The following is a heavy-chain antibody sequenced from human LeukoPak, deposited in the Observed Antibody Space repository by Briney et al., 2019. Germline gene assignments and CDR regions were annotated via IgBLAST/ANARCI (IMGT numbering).Heavy chain of an antibody. D-gene: IGHD3-3*01. V-gene: IGHV1-24*01. CDR2: FDPEDGET. CDR1: GYTLTELS. CDR3: ATGLVGVDYMIDY. J-gene: IGHJ4*02. Sequence: EASVKVSCKVSGYTLTELSMHWVRQAPGKGLEWMGGFDPEDGETIYAQKFQGRVTMTEDTSTDTAYMELSNLRSEDTAVYYCATGLVGVDYMIDYWGQGTLVTVSS.